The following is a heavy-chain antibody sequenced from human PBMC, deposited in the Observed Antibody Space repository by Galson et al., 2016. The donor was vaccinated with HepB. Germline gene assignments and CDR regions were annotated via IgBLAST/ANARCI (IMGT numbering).Heavy chain of an antibody. V-gene: IGHV1-18*01. CDR2: INPYNDNP. CDR3: ARDPFFGGESIDY. J-gene: IGHJ4*02. CDR1: GYRFNSYG. Sequence: SVKVSCKASGYRFNSYGISWVRQAPGQGLEWMGWINPYNDNPNYAQKFQGRVTMTADTPTDTAYMELRSLRSDDTAVYYCARDPFFGGESIDYWGQGTLVAVSS. D-gene: IGHD3-10*01.